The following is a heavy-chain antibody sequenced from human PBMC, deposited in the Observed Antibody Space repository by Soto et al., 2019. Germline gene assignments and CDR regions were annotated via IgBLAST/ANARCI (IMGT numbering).Heavy chain of an antibody. CDR1: GFTFRNNG. CDR2: ISYDGNNK. Sequence: QVQLVESGGGVVQPGRSLRLSCEASGFTFRNNGMHWVRQVPGKGLEWVAVISYDGNNKYYADSVKGRFTISRDISKNRVYLQMNNLRTEDTAMYYCAKGGSGNYLTYYYYYGMDVWGLGTTVTVSS. D-gene: IGHD3-22*01. CDR3: AKGGSGNYLTYYYYYGMDV. V-gene: IGHV3-30*18. J-gene: IGHJ6*02.